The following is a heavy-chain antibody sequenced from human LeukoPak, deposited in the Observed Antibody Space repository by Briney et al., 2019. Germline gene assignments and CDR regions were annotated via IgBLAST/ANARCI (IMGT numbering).Heavy chain of an antibody. CDR1: GFTFSSYW. V-gene: IGHV3-23*01. Sequence: GGSLRLSCAASGFTFSSYWMHWVRQAPGKGLEWVSAISGSGGSTYYADSVKGRFTISRDNSKNTLYLQMNSLRAEDTAVYYCAIEPGVGSSGYPPGAFDIWGQGTMVTVSS. J-gene: IGHJ3*02. D-gene: IGHD3-22*01. CDR3: AIEPGVGSSGYPPGAFDI. CDR2: ISGSGGST.